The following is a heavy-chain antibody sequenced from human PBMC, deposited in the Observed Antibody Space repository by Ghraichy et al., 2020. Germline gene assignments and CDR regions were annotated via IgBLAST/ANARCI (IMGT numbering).Heavy chain of an antibody. J-gene: IGHJ4*02. CDR2: IYYSGST. V-gene: IGHV4-59*01. Sequence: SETLSLTCTVSGGSISSYYLSWIRQPPGKGLEWIGYIYYSGSTNYNPSLKSRVTISVDTSKNQFSLKLSSVTAADTAVYYCARNYGFWGDPFDYLCQGTLVTASS. D-gene: IGHD3-3*01. CDR1: GGSISSYY. CDR3: ARNYGFWGDPFDY.